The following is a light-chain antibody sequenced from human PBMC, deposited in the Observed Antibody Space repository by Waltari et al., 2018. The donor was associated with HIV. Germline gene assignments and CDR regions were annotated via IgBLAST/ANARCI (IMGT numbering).Light chain of an antibody. V-gene: IGKV3-11*01. CDR1: QSVRSF. Sequence: FVLAQSPATLSLSPGERATLSCRASQSVRSFLAWYQQKAGQAPRLLIYDASNRAPGIPARFSGSGSGTDFTLTISRLEPEDVAVYYCQQRTNWPPGLSFGGGTKVEIK. J-gene: IGKJ4*01. CDR2: DAS. CDR3: QQRTNWPPGLS.